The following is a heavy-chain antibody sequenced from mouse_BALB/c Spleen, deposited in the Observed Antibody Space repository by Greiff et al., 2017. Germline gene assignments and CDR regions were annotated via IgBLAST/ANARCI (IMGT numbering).Heavy chain of an antibody. CDR3: ARGLLRFPYWYFDV. J-gene: IGHJ1*01. CDR2: ISSGGST. V-gene: IGHV5-6-5*01. D-gene: IGHD1-1*01. Sequence: EVMLVESGGGLVKPGGSLKLSCAASGFTFSSYAMSWVRQTPEKRLEWVASISSGGSTYYPDSVKGRFTISRDNARNILYLQMSSLRSEDTAMYYCARGLLRFPYWYFDVWGAGTTVTVSS. CDR1: GFTFSSYA.